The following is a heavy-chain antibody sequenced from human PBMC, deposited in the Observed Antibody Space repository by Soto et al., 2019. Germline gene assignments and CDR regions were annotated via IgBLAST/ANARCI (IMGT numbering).Heavy chain of an antibody. Sequence: QVQLQESGPGLVKPSETLSLTCTVSGGSISTYYWNWIRQPPGKGLEWIGYVFHSGTTNYNPSLKGRVTMSVDTSKNRLSLKLNSVTAADMAVYYCARSLYADSTFDYWGQGTLVTVSS. CDR2: VFHSGTT. CDR3: ARSLYADSTFDY. CDR1: GGSISTYY. V-gene: IGHV4-59*01. D-gene: IGHD4-17*01. J-gene: IGHJ4*02.